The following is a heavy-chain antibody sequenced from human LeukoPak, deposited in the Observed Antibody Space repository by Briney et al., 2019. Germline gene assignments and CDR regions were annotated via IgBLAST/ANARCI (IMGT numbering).Heavy chain of an antibody. CDR2: IYSGGST. CDR1: AFSVCSNY. V-gene: IGHV3-66*01. CDR3: AKDRCSNGIGCLYYYMDV. D-gene: IGHD2-8*01. Sequence: GGSLRLSCAASAFSVCSNYMTWVLQAPGKGLEWLSLIYSGGSTYYADSVKGRFTISRDRSKNIPYLQMNSLGAEDTAVYYCAKDRCSNGIGCLYYYMDVWGKGTTVTISS. J-gene: IGHJ6*03.